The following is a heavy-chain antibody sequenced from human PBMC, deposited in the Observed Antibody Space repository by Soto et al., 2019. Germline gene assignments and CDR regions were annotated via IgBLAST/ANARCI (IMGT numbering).Heavy chain of an antibody. CDR3: AGTSSLQWYYMDV. CDR2: TYYRSRWYN. D-gene: IGHD1-7*01. CDR1: GDSVSSNSAA. J-gene: IGHJ6*03. V-gene: IGHV6-1*01. Sequence: PSQTLSLTCVISGDSVSSNSAAWNWIRQSPSRGLEWLGRTYYRSRWYNDYAVSVRSGITVNADTSKNQFSLHLSSVTPEDTAVYYSAGTSSLQWYYMDVWDKGTTVTVSS.